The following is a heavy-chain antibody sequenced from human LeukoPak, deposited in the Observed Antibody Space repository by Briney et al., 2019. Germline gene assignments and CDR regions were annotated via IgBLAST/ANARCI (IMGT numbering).Heavy chain of an antibody. J-gene: IGHJ4*02. CDR2: MKLVENKV. D-gene: IGHD2/OR15-2a*01. V-gene: IGHV3-74*01. CDR3: ARDRPLSN. CDR1: ELFNTHYW. Sequence: GGSLRLFCAASELFNTHYWMHWLGQVAGKGLVWVSRMKLVENKVYYADCVKGRFTISRDHGKSTIYVQMDSVRVEDRGVYWCARDRPLSNWGQGTLVTVSS.